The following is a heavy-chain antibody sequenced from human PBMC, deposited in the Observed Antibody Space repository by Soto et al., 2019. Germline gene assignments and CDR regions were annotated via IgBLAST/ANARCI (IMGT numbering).Heavy chain of an antibody. V-gene: IGHV3-7*01. CDR3: ARYCPNGVCYRGAFDI. D-gene: IGHD2-8*01. J-gene: IGHJ3*02. CDR1: GFTFSSYW. Sequence: GGSLRLSCAASGFTFSSYWMSWVRQAPGKGLEWVANIKQDGSEKYYVDSVKGRFTISRDNAKNSLYLQMNSLRAEDTAVYYCARYCPNGVCYRGAFDIWGQGTMVTV. CDR2: IKQDGSEK.